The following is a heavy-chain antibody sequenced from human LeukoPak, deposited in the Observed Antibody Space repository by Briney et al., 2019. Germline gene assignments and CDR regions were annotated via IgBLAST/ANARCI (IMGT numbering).Heavy chain of an antibody. Sequence: SETLSLTCTVSGGSISSSSYYWGWIRHPPGKGLEWIGSIDYSGSTYYNPSLKSRVTISVDTSKNQFSLKLSSVTAADTAVYYCARGRLLLARYYYYMDVWGKGTTVTVSS. D-gene: IGHD2-15*01. V-gene: IGHV4-39*07. CDR3: ARGRLLLARYYYYMDV. CDR2: IDYSGST. CDR1: GGSISSSSYY. J-gene: IGHJ6*03.